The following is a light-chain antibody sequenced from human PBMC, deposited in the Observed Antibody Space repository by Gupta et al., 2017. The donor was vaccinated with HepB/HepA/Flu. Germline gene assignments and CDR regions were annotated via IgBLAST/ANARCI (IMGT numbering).Light chain of an antibody. J-gene: IGKJ5*01. V-gene: IGKV1-9*01. CDR2: AAF. Sequence: DTQLPPSPSFPSASVGDRVTISCRASSGINNFLAWYQQKPGKAPNLLIYAAFTLQRGVPATFSGSASGTEFTLTISSLQPEDFATYYCQQSAAYPVAFGQGTRLDLK. CDR1: SGINNF. CDR3: QQSAAYPVA.